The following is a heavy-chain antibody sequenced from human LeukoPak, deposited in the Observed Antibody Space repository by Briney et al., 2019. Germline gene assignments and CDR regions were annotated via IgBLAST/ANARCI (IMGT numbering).Heavy chain of an antibody. CDR2: IRYDGSNK. V-gene: IGHV3-30*02. J-gene: IGHJ3*01. D-gene: IGHD1-26*01. Sequence: GGSLRLSCEASGFTFSSYGMHWVRQAPGKGLEWVAFIRYDGSNKYYADSVKGRFTISRDNSKNTLYLQMNSLRAEDTAVYYCAKDHGTYSGFWGQGTMVTVSS. CDR3: AKDHGTYSGF. CDR1: GFTFSSYG.